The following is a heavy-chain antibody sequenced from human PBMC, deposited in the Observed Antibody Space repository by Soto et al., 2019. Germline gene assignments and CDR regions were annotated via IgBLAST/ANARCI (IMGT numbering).Heavy chain of an antibody. J-gene: IGHJ3*02. CDR2: ISWDSGSI. V-gene: IGHV3-9*01. CDR1: GFTFDDYA. Sequence: EVQLVESGGGLVQPGRSLRLSCAASGFTFDDYAMHWVRQAPGKGLEWVSGISWDSGSIGYADSVKGRFTISRDNAKNSLYLQMNSLSAEDTALYYCAKLGLRFVDYAFDIWGQGTMVTVSS. D-gene: IGHD3-3*01. CDR3: AKLGLRFVDYAFDI.